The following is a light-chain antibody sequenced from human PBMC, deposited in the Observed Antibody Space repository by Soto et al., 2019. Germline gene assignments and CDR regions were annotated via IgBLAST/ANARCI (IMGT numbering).Light chain of an antibody. V-gene: IGLV2-11*01. Sequence: QSVLAQPRSVSGSPGQSLTISCTGTNSDVGGYNYVSWYQQHPGKVPKLMIYDVTKRPSGVPDRFSGSKSGNTASLTISGLQSEDEADYYCCSHAGSYTYVFGTGTKVTVL. J-gene: IGLJ1*01. CDR1: NSDVGGYNY. CDR3: CSHAGSYTYV. CDR2: DVT.